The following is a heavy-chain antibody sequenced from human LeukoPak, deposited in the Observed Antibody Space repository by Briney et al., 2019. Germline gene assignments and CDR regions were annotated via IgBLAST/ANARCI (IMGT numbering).Heavy chain of an antibody. CDR1: CGFFSGYY. CDR2: INHGGGT. V-gene: IGHV4-34*01. D-gene: IGHD3-10*01. Sequence: SATLSLTCAVDCGFFSGYYWRWIRLPAGKGLEWMGEINHGGGTNYNPSFKSQVTISVDTSMNQFSLKWSYVTASDTALYYCARLYIIRACWFYPWGHRNLVTVSS. J-gene: IGHJ5*02. CDR3: ARLYIIRACWFYP.